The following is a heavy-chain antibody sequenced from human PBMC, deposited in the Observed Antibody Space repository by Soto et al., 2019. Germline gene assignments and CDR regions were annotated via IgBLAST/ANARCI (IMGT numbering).Heavy chain of an antibody. J-gene: IGHJ3*02. D-gene: IGHD6-13*01. V-gene: IGHV5-51*01. Sequence: GESLKISCKGSGYTFTNYWIGWVRQMPGKGLEWMGIIYPDDSDIRFSPSFQDQVTISADKSISTAYLQWGSLKASDTATYYCARPKYPTTWYPALGPFGIWGRRTMVTVSS. CDR2: IYPDDSDI. CDR3: ARPKYPTTWYPALGPFGI. CDR1: GYTFTNYW.